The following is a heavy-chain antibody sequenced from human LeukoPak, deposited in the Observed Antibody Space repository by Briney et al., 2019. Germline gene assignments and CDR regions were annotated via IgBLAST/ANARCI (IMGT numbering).Heavy chain of an antibody. V-gene: IGHV3-48*03. CDR2: ISSSGSTI. Sequence: PGGSLRLSCAASGFTFSSYEMNWVRQAPGKGLEWVSYISSSGSTIYYADSVKGRFTISRDNSKNTLYLQMNSLRAEDTAVYYCARQYRRYSSSQGYYYYMDVWGKGTTVTISS. CDR1: GFTFSSYE. J-gene: IGHJ6*03. D-gene: IGHD6-13*01. CDR3: ARQYRRYSSSQGYYYYMDV.